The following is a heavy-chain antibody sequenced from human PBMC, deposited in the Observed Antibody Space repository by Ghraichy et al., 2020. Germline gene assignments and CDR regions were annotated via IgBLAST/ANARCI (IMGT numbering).Heavy chain of an antibody. D-gene: IGHD6-19*01. V-gene: IGHV3-30-3*01. CDR2: ISSDGNNE. J-gene: IGHJ4*02. CDR3: ARRGSAQWLDS. CDR1: GFTFSSYA. Sequence: GGSLRLSCAASGFTFSSYAMHWVRQAPGKGLEWVALISSDGNNEYFADSVKGRFTISRDSSKNTLYLQMNSLRVEDTAVYYCARRGSAQWLDSWGQGTLVTVSS.